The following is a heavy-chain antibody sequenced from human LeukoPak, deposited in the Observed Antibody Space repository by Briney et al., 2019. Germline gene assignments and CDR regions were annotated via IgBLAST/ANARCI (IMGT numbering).Heavy chain of an antibody. J-gene: IGHJ4*02. CDR1: GYTFTSYG. V-gene: IGHV1-18*01. Sequence: GASVNVSCKASGYTFTSYGISWVRQAPGQGLEWMGWISAYNGNTNYAQKLQGRVTMTTDTSTSTAYMELRSLRSDDTAVYYCARAESRLGYCSGGTCSSPQYWGQGTLVTVSS. CDR3: ARAESRLGYCSGGTCSSPQY. CDR2: ISAYNGNT. D-gene: IGHD2-15*01.